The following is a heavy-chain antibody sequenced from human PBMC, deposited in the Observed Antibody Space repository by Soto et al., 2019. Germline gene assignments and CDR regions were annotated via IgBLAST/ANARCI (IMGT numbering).Heavy chain of an antibody. CDR2: INWNSGSI. D-gene: IGHD6-13*01. J-gene: IGHJ1*01. CDR3: VKDESINWYSGHFRH. Sequence: EVQLVVSGGGLVQPGRSLRLSCAASGFTFDDYAMHWVRQVPGKGLEWVSGINWNSGSIGYADSVKGRFAISRDNAKNSLHLQMNSLRAEDTAFYYCVKDESINWYSGHFRHWGQGTLVTVSS. V-gene: IGHV3-9*01. CDR1: GFTFDDYA.